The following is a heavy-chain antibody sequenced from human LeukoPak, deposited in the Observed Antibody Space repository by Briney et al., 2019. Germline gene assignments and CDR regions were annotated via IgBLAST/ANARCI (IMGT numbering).Heavy chain of an antibody. CDR1: GFTFSSHA. V-gene: IGHV3-23*01. J-gene: IGHJ4*02. Sequence: GGSLRLSCEASGFTFSSHAMYWVRQAPGKGLEWVAGIFGSGGSPHYADPVKGRFTISRDNSRNTVYLQINSLRAEDTAVYYCGKTTVGYSSGQKPAWPVDYWGQGTLVTVSS. CDR2: IFGSGGSP. CDR3: GKTTVGYSSGQKPAWPVDY. D-gene: IGHD5-18*01.